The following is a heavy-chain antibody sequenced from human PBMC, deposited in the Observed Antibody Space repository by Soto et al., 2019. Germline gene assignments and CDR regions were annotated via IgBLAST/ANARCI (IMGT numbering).Heavy chain of an antibody. CDR3: ARGGNRYSTTASGVGGFAS. CDR1: GDSITSSY. J-gene: IGHJ4*02. V-gene: IGHV4-59*01. CDR2: IYHTGTT. D-gene: IGHD2-2*01. Sequence: QMQLQESGPALVKPSETLSLTCTVSGDSITSSYWSWIRQTPGKGLEWIGYIYHTGTTNYNPSLKSRVTVSIDTSKNQFSLNLSSLTTADTAVYFCARGGNRYSTTASGVGGFASWGQGTLVTVSS.